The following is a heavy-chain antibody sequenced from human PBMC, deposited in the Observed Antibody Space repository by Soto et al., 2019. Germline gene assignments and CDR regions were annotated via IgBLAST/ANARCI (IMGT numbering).Heavy chain of an antibody. CDR1: GFAFSSYA. D-gene: IGHD6-19*01. J-gene: IGHJ4*02. Sequence: GGSLRLSCAASGFAFSSYAMNWVRQAPGKGLEWVSAISGSGGSTYYADSVKGRFTISRDNSKNTLYLQMNSLRAEDTAVYYCVKFGIPPFVAGNFDYWDQGHLVTVSS. CDR2: ISGSGGST. CDR3: VKFGIPPFVAGNFDY. V-gene: IGHV3-23*01.